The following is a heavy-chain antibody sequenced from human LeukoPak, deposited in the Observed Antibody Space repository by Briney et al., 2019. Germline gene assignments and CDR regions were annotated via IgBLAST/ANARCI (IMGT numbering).Heavy chain of an antibody. Sequence: GASVKVSCKASGYIFTDYHIHWVRQAPGQGLEWMGWISAYNGNTNYAQKLQGRVTMTTDTSTSTAYMELRSLRSDDTAVYYCAREIGGWFDPWGQGTLVTVSS. J-gene: IGHJ5*02. CDR1: GYIFTDYH. V-gene: IGHV1-18*04. CDR2: ISAYNGNT. D-gene: IGHD3-16*01. CDR3: AREIGGWFDP.